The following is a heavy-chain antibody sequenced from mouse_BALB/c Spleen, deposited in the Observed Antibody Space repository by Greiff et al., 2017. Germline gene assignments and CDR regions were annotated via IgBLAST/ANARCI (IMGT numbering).Heavy chain of an antibody. CDR2: IYPGNVNT. J-gene: IGHJ4*01. CDR1: GYTFTSYY. Sequence: VQLPQSGPELVKPGASVRISCKASGYTFTSYYIHWVQQMPGQGLEWLGWIYPGNVNTKYNEKFKGKATPAADKSSSTAYIQLSSLTSEDSAVYFCAIYGNYEYYYAMDYWGQGTSGTVSS. D-gene: IGHD2-1*01. CDR3: AIYGNYEYYYAMDY. V-gene: IGHV1S56*01.